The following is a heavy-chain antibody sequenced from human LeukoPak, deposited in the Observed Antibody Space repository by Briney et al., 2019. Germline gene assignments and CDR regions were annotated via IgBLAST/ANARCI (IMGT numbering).Heavy chain of an antibody. V-gene: IGHV4-59*01. D-gene: IGHD1-7*01. CDR2: ISYNENT. J-gene: IGHJ2*01. CDR1: GGSISSYY. CDR3: ARVSETNWYFDL. Sequence: SETLSLTCTVSGGSISSYYWSWIRQPPGKGLEWIGYISYNENTKYNPSLKSRFTISVYTSKNQFSLRLNSVTAADTAVYYCARVSETNWYFDLWGRGTLVTVSS.